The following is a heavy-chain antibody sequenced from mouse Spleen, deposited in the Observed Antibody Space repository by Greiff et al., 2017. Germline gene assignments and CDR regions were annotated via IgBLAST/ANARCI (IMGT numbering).Heavy chain of an antibody. D-gene: IGHD2-12*01. Sequence: VKLVESGAELMKPGASVKLSCKATGYTFTGYWIEWVKQRPGHGLEWIGEILPGSGSTNYNEKFKSKATLTVDKSSSTAYMQLSSLTSEDSAVYYCASLLYYYWGQGTTLTVSS. CDR1: GYTFTGYW. CDR2: ILPGSGST. CDR3: ASLLYYY. V-gene: IGHV1-9*01. J-gene: IGHJ2*01.